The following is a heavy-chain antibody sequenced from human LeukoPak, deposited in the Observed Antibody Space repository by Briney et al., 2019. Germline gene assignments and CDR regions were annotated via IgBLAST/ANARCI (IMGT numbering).Heavy chain of an antibody. CDR1: GGSISSSSYY. J-gene: IGHJ4*02. V-gene: IGHV4-39*07. CDR3: ARTRGLFYSTGSEVADPYYFDY. D-gene: IGHD6-25*01. CDR2: IYYSGST. Sequence: SETLSLTCTVSGGSISSSSYYWGWIRQPPGKGLEWIGSIYYSGSTNYNPSLKSRVTISVDTSKNQFSLKLSSVTAADTAVYYCARTRGLFYSTGSEVADPYYFDYWGQGTLVTVSS.